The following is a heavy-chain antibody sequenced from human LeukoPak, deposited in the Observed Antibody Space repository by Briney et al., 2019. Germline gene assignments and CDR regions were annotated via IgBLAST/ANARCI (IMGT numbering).Heavy chain of an antibody. J-gene: IGHJ4*02. V-gene: IGHV4-4*07. CDR1: GGSISSYY. Sequence: SETLSLTCTVSGGSISSYYWSWIRQPPGKGLEWIGRIYTSGSTNYNPSLKSRVTMSVDTSKNQFSLKLSSVTAADTAVYYCARTGKQAGTVDYWGQGTLVTVSS. CDR3: ARTGKQAGTVDY. CDR2: IYTSGST. D-gene: IGHD6-13*01.